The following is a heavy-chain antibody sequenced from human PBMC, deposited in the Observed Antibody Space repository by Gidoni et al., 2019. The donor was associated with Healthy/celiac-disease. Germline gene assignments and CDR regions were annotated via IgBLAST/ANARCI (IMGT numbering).Heavy chain of an antibody. CDR3: ARAPRGNPMPD. CDR1: GYTFPGYY. V-gene: IGHV1-2*02. CDR2: INPNSGET. Sequence: QVQLVQSGAEVQKPGASVKVSFKASGYTFPGYYMHWVRQAPGQGLEWMGWINPNSGETNYAQKFQGRVTMTRDTSISTAYMELSRLRSDDTAVYYCARAPRGNPMPDWGQGTLVTVSS. J-gene: IGHJ4*02. D-gene: IGHD3-10*01.